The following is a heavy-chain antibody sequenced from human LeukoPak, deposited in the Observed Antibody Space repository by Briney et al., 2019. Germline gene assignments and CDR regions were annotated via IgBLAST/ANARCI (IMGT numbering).Heavy chain of an antibody. V-gene: IGHV3-30*03. Sequence: GGSLRLSCAASGFTFSSYWMSWVRQAPGKGLEWVAVISYDGSNKYYADSVKGRFTISRENAKNSLYLQMNSLRAEDTAVYYCARDRKGFAYGAKGPLVTVPS. J-gene: IGHJ4*02. CDR1: GFTFSSYW. CDR3: ARDRKGFAY. CDR2: ISYDGSNK.